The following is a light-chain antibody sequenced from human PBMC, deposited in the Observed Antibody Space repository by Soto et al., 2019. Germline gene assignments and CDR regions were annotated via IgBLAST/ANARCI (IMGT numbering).Light chain of an antibody. CDR2: DAS. J-gene: IGKJ1*01. CDR3: QQYNNYST. CDR1: QSISSW. V-gene: IGKV1-5*01. Sequence: DIQMTQSPSTLSASVGDRVTITCRASQSISSWLAWYQQKPGKAPKLLIYDASSLESGVPSRFSGSGSGTEYTLTSSILQPDDFATYYCQQYNNYSTFGQGTKVDIK.